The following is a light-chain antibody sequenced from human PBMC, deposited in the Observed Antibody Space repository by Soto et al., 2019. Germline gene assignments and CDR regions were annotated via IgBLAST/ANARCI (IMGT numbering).Light chain of an antibody. J-gene: IGLJ2*01. CDR1: SGYSNYK. CDR3: GADHGSGSNFVV. CDR2: VGTGGIVG. V-gene: IGLV9-49*01. Sequence: QPVLTQPPSASASLGASVTLTCTLSSGYSNYKVDWYQQRPGKGPRFVMRVGTGGIVGSKGDGIPDRFSVLGSGLNRYLTIKNIQGEDESDYHCGADHGSGSNFVVFGGGTKVTVL.